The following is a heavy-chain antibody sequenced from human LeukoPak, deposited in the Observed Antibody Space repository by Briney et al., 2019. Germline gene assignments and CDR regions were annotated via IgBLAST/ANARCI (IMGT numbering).Heavy chain of an antibody. Sequence: ASVKVSCKASGYTFTTYGINWVRQPPGQGLEWMGWISAYNGNTNYAQNLQGRVTITADKSTSTAYMELSSLRSEDTAVYYCAGYSGYDPPYYYYYYMDVWGKGTTVTVSS. J-gene: IGHJ6*03. CDR2: ISAYNGNT. CDR3: AGYSGYDPPYYYYYYMDV. CDR1: GYTFTTYG. D-gene: IGHD5-12*01. V-gene: IGHV1-18*01.